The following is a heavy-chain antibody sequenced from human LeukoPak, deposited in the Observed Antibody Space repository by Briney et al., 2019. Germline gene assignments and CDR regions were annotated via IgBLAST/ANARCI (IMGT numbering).Heavy chain of an antibody. CDR2: IYYNGIT. Sequence: SETLSLTCTVSGGSISSYYWSWIRQPLGKGLEWIGYIYYNGITNYNPSLTSRVTISVDMSKNQFSLKLSSVTAADTAVYYCARAGGYGSGNSAWGQGTLVTVSS. J-gene: IGHJ5*02. CDR1: GGSISSYY. D-gene: IGHD3-10*01. V-gene: IGHV4-59*01. CDR3: ARAGGYGSGNSA.